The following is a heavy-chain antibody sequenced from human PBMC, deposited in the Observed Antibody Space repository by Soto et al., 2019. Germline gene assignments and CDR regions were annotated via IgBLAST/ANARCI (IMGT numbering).Heavy chain of an antibody. J-gene: IGHJ4*02. CDR2: ISSSSSYI. V-gene: IGHV3-21*01. CDR1: GFTFSSYG. CDR3: AREEGFDY. Sequence: PGGSLRLSCAASGFTFSSYGMHWVRQAPGKGLEWVSSISSSSSYIYYADSVKGRFTISRDNAKNPLYLQMNSLRAEDTAVYYCAREEGFDYWGQGTLVTVSS.